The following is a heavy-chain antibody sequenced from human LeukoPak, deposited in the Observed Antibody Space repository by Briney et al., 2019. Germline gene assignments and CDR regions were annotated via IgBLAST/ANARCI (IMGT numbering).Heavy chain of an antibody. V-gene: IGHV1-2*02. J-gene: IGHJ5*02. Sequence: GASVTVSCKASGYTFTGYYMHWVRQAPGQGLEWMGWINPNSGGTNYAQKFQGRVTMTRDTSISTAYMELSRLRSDDTAVYYCATTHEAFSSSWGNWFDPWGQGTLVTVSS. CDR3: ATTHEAFSSSWGNWFDP. CDR2: INPNSGGT. CDR1: GYTFTGYY. D-gene: IGHD6-13*01.